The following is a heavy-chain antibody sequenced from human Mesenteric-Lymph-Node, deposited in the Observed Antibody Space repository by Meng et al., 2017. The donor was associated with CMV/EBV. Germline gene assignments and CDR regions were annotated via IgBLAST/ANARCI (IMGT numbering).Heavy chain of an antibody. D-gene: IGHD3-22*01. Sequence: LRLSCTVSGGSISSSNYYWGWIRQPPGKGLEWIGYIYYSGSTYYNPSLKSRVTISVDTSKNQFSLKLSSVTAADTAVYYCAREEQYYYDSSGYGMDVWGQGTTVTVSS. V-gene: IGHV4-30-4*08. J-gene: IGHJ6*02. CDR1: GGSISSSNYY. CDR2: IYYSGST. CDR3: AREEQYYYDSSGYGMDV.